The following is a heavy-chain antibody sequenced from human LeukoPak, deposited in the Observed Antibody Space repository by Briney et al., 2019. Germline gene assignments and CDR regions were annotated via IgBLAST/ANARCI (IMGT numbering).Heavy chain of an antibody. CDR2: FTSSSRSI. D-gene: IGHD2-2*01. Sequence: GGSLRLSCAASGFTFSSYSMTWVRQAPGKGLEWVSSFTSSSRSIYYADSVKGRFTISRDNAKKSLYLQMNSLRAEDTAVYCCARGGIWGIVVVPAAVDYWGQGTLVTVSS. J-gene: IGHJ4*02. CDR3: ARGGIWGIVVVPAAVDY. V-gene: IGHV3-21*01. CDR1: GFTFSSYS.